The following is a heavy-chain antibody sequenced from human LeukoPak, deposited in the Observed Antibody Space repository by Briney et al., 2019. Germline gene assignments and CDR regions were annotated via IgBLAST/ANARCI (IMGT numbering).Heavy chain of an antibody. CDR1: GFTFSSYA. CDR2: ISGSGGST. V-gene: IGHV3-23*01. J-gene: IGHJ4*02. Sequence: GGSLRLSCAASGFTFSSYAMIWVRQAPGKGLEWVSAISGSGGSTYYADSVKGRFTISRDNSKNTLYLQMNSLRAEDTAVYYCAKVAYCSGGSCYHFDYWGQGTLVTVSS. D-gene: IGHD2-15*01. CDR3: AKVAYCSGGSCYHFDY.